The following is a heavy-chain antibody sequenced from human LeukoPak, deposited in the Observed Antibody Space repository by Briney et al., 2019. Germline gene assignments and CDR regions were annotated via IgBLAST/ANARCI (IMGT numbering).Heavy chain of an antibody. J-gene: IGHJ4*02. V-gene: IGHV3-33*01. CDR1: GFTFGSYG. Sequence: GGSLRLSCAASGFTFGSYGMHWVRQAPGKGLEWVAVLWYDGSNKYYVDSVKGRSTISRDNSKNTLYLQMNSLRAEDTAVYYCAREGDRGVIPLDYRGQGTLVSVSS. CDR2: LWYDGSNK. D-gene: IGHD3-10*01. CDR3: AREGDRGVIPLDY.